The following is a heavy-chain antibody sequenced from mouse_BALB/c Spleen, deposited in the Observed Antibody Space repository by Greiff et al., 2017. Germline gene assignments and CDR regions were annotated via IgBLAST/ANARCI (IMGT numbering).Heavy chain of an antibody. Sequence: EVHLVESGGGLVKPGGSLKLSCAASGFAFSSYDMSWVRQTPEKRLEWVAYISSGGGSTYYPDTVKGRFTISRDNAKNTLYLQMSSLKSEDTAMYYCARPYYYGSSLWYFDVWGAGTTVTVSS. CDR1: GFAFSSYD. CDR3: ARPYYYGSSLWYFDV. J-gene: IGHJ1*01. CDR2: ISSGGGST. V-gene: IGHV5-12-1*01. D-gene: IGHD1-1*01.